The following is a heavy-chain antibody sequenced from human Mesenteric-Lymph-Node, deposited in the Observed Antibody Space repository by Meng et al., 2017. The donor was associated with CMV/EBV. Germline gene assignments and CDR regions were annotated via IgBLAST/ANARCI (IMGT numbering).Heavy chain of an antibody. D-gene: IGHD1-14*01. CDR3: ARDRTMDV. J-gene: IGHJ6*02. V-gene: IGHV4-31*03. CDR2: IFYTET. Sequence: SETLSLTCTVSGGSISSGTYYWTWIRQHPGKGLEWIGHIFYTETSYNPSLKSRVAISVDTSKNQFSLRLSSVTAADTAVYYCARDRTMDVWGQGTTVTVSS. CDR1: GGSISSGTYY.